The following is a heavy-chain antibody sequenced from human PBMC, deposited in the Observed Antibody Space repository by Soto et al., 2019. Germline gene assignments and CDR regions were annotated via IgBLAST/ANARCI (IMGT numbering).Heavy chain of an antibody. CDR1: GFTFSSYG. CDR2: ISYDGSNK. Sequence: QVQLVESGGGVVQPGRSLRLSCAASGFTFSSYGMHWVRQAPGKGLEWVAVISYDGSNKYYADSVKGRFTISRDNSKNTLYRQMNSLRAEDTAVYYCARIPDVDTAMVILDYWGQGTLVTVSS. D-gene: IGHD5-18*01. J-gene: IGHJ4*02. V-gene: IGHV3-30*03. CDR3: ARIPDVDTAMVILDY.